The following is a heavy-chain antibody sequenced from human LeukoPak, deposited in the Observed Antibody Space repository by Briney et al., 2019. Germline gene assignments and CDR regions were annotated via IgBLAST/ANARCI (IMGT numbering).Heavy chain of an antibody. CDR1: GFTFSSYW. CDR2: INTDGSST. Sequence: GGSLRLSCAASGFTFSSYWMHWVRQAPGKGLVWVSRINTDGSSTSYADSVKGRFTISRDNSKNTLYLQMSSLRAEDTAVYYCAKSRAPDTTLLFDYWGQGTLVTVSS. CDR3: AKSRAPDTTLLFDY. J-gene: IGHJ4*02. D-gene: IGHD1-1*01. V-gene: IGHV3-74*01.